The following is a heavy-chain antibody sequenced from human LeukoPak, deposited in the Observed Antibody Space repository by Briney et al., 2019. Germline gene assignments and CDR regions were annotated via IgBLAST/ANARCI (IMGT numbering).Heavy chain of an antibody. CDR1: GDSVSSGYNY. CDR2: IYYTGST. CDR3: ARGPLRGWFDP. J-gene: IGHJ5*02. Sequence: PETLSLTCTVSGDSVSSGYNYWSWIRQPPGKGLEWIGHIYYTGSTNYNPSLKSRVTVSVDTPKNQFSLKLNSVTAADTAVYYCARGPLRGWFDPWGQGTLVTVSS. V-gene: IGHV4-61*01.